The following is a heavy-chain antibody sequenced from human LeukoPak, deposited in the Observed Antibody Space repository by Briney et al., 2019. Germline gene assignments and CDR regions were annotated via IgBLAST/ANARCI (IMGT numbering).Heavy chain of an antibody. J-gene: IGHJ6*01. V-gene: IGHV4-4*07. Sequence: PSETLSLTCTVSGASIRTYSCSWVRQPAGKGLECIGRIYTSGSTNYNPSLKSRVTMSVDTSNNQFSLKLNSVTAADTAIYYCARNSGTSLMDVWGKGSKVTISS. D-gene: IGHD1-26*01. CDR3: ARNSGTSLMDV. CDR2: IYTSGST. CDR1: GASIRTYS.